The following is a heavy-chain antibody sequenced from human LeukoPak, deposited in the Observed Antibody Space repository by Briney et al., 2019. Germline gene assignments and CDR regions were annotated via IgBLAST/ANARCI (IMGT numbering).Heavy chain of an antibody. CDR1: GGSISSYD. Sequence: PSETLSLTCTVSGGSISSYDWSWIRQPPGKGLEWIGYMYYSGTTNYNTSLKSRVTISRDTSKSQFALKLSSVTAAGTAVYYCARRGGSPLGAFDIWGQGTMVTVSS. CDR2: MYYSGTT. V-gene: IGHV4-59*01. J-gene: IGHJ3*02. D-gene: IGHD1-26*01. CDR3: ARRGGSPLGAFDI.